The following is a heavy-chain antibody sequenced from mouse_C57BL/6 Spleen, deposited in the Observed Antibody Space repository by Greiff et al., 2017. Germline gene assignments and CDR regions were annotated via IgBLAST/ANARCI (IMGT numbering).Heavy chain of an antibody. CDR2: ISSGGDYI. V-gene: IGHV5-9-1*02. CDR1: GFTFSSYA. J-gene: IGHJ1*03. D-gene: IGHD1-1*01. CDR3: TRDHYYGSSGYFDV. Sequence: EVQVVESGEGLVKPGGSLKLSCAASGFTFSSYAMSWVRQTPEKRLEWVAYISSGGDYIYYADTVKGRFTISRDNARNTLYLQMSSLKSEDTAMYYCTRDHYYGSSGYFDVWGTGTTVTVSS.